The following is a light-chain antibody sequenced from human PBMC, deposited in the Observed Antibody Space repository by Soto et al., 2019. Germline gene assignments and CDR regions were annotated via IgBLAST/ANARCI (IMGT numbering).Light chain of an antibody. Sequence: IVLTQSPATLAFSQGAIATLSCRDSQSVSSYLAWYQQKPGQAPRLLIYDASNRATGIPARFSGSWSGTAFTLTTSSLQPEDFAVFYCQQGSNWPPINSGQGTRLEIK. CDR1: QSVSSY. CDR2: DAS. J-gene: IGKJ5*01. V-gene: IGKV3-11*01. CDR3: QQGSNWPPIN.